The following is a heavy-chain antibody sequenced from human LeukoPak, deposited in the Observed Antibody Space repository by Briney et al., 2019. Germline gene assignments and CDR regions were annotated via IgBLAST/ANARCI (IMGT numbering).Heavy chain of an antibody. CDR1: GFTFSSHG. CDR3: ARTSGSYYSRAEHFDY. Sequence: PGGSLRLSCAASGFTFSSHGINWVRQAPGKGLEWVSGISPSGSISYYADSVKGRFTISRDNSKNTVSLQMNSLRAEDTALYYCARTSGSYYSRAEHFDYWGQGTLVTVSS. CDR2: ISPSGSIS. V-gene: IGHV3-23*01. J-gene: IGHJ4*02. D-gene: IGHD1-26*01.